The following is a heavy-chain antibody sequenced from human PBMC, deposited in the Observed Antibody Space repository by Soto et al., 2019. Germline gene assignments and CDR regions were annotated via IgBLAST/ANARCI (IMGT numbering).Heavy chain of an antibody. CDR2: IYYTGST. J-gene: IGHJ6*02. V-gene: IGHV4-61*01. Sequence: SETLSLTCTVSGCSVSSESHYWSWIRQTPGKGLEWIGYIYYTGSTNYNPSLKGRVTMSVDTSRDQVSLRLRSVTRADTAVYYCARDQYDVRSGSYYYAMEVWGQGTKVTVSS. CDR1: GCSVSSESHY. D-gene: IGHD3-3*01. CDR3: ARDQYDVRSGSYYYAMEV.